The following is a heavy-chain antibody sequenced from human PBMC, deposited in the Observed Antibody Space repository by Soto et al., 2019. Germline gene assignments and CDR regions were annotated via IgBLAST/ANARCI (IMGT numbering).Heavy chain of an antibody. CDR1: GFSLTDYA. CDR2: ISYDGTKK. CDR3: ARAASGGDYVPDY. Sequence: QVQLVESGGGVVQPGRSLRLSCAASGFSLTDYAMHWVRQAPGKGLEWVAVISYDGTKKYYAYSVEGRFTISRDDSKNTLYLQMNSLRAEDTAPYYCARAASGGDYVPDYWGQGTLVTVSS. D-gene: IGHD4-17*01. V-gene: IGHV3-30-3*01. J-gene: IGHJ4*02.